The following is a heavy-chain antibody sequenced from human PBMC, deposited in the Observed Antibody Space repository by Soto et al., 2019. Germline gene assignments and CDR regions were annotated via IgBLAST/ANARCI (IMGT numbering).Heavy chain of an antibody. Sequence: GGSLRLSCAASGFTFSSYSMNWVRQAPGKGLEWVSSISSSSSYIYYADSVKGRFTISRDNAKNSLYLQMNSLRAEDTAVYYCIAEPEWKVHWRDYWGQGTLVTVSS. D-gene: IGHD3-3*01. J-gene: IGHJ4*02. CDR3: IAEPEWKVHWRDY. CDR1: GFTFSSYS. V-gene: IGHV3-21*01. CDR2: ISSSSSYI.